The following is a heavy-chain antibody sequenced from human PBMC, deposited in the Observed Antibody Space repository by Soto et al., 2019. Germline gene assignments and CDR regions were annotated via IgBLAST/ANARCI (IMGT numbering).Heavy chain of an antibody. CDR1: GGTFSSYA. V-gene: IGHV1-69*05. CDR3: ALRETGTQSLDY. D-gene: IGHD1-1*01. Sequence: SVKVSCKASGGTFSSYAISWVRQAPGQGLEWMGGIIPIFGTANYAQKFQGRVTMTRDTSISTAYMELSRLRSDDTAVYYCALRETGTQSLDYWGQGTLVTVSS. CDR2: IIPIFGTA. J-gene: IGHJ4*02.